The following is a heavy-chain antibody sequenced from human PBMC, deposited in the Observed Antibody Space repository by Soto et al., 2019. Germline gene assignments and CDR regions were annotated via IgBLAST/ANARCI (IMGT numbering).Heavy chain of an antibody. V-gene: IGHV3-43*02. D-gene: IGHD6-13*01. Sequence: GESLKISCAASGFTFDDYAMHWVRQAPGKGLEWVSLISGDGGSTYYADSVKGRFTISRDNSKNSLYLQMNSLRTEDTALYYCAKAYSSSWYESYYYYYYGMDVWGQGTTVTVSS. J-gene: IGHJ6*02. CDR3: AKAYSSSWYESYYYYYYGMDV. CDR2: ISGDGGST. CDR1: GFTFDDYA.